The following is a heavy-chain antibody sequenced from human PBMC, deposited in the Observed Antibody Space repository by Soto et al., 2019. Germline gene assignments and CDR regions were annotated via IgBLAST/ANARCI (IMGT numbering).Heavy chain of an antibody. CDR1: GYTFTSYG. V-gene: IGHV1-18*01. J-gene: IGHJ4*02. CDR3: ARDLAYCGGDCYLAY. D-gene: IGHD2-21*01. CDR2: ISAYNGNT. Sequence: GASVKVSCKASGYTFTSYGISWVRQAPGQGLEWMGWISAYNGNTNYAQKLQGRVTMTTDTSTSTAYMELRSLRSDDTAVYYCARDLAYCGGDCYLAYWGQGTLVTVSS.